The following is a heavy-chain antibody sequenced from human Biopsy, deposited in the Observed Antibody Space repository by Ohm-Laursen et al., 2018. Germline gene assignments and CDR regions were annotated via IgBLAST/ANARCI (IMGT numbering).Heavy chain of an antibody. J-gene: IGHJ2*01. D-gene: IGHD4-11*01. CDR2: ISETSSHI. CDR1: GFTFSSYS. Sequence: GSLRLSCAASGFTFSSYSMNWVRQAPGKGLEWISYISETSSHIYDADSVKGRFTVARDNAKNSLYLQLNSLRAEDTAVYFCARDEKRWDYSNYFSWHFDLWGRGTLVTVSS. CDR3: ARDEKRWDYSNYFSWHFDL. V-gene: IGHV3-21*01.